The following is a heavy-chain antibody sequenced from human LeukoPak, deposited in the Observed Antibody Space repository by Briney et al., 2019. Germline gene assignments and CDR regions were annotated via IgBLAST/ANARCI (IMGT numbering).Heavy chain of an antibody. CDR3: AVGSGSYSFDY. D-gene: IGHD3-10*01. CDR1: GYTFTSYG. J-gene: IGHJ4*02. V-gene: IGHV1-18*01. Sequence: ASVKVSCKASGYTFTSYGISWVRRAPGQGLEWMGWISAYNGNTNYAQKLQGRVTTTTDTSASTAYMELRSLGSDDTAGYYCAVGSGSYSFDYWGQGTLVTVSS. CDR2: ISAYNGNT.